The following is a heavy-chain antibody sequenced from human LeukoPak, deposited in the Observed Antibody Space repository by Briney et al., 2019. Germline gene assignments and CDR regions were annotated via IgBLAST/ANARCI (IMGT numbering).Heavy chain of an antibody. CDR3: ARVPTGDGYYYYYGMDV. Sequence: SETLSLTCAVYGGSFSGYYWSWIRQPPGKGLEWIGEINHSGSTNYNPSLKSRVTISVDTSKNQFSLKLTSVTAADTTVYYCARVPTGDGYYYYYGMDVWGQGTTVTVSS. J-gene: IGHJ6*02. CDR1: GGSFSGYY. V-gene: IGHV4-34*01. CDR2: INHSGST. D-gene: IGHD7-27*01.